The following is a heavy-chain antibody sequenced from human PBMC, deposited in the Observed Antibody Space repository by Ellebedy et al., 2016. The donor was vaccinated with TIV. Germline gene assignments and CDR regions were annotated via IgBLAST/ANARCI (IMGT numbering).Heavy chain of an antibody. V-gene: IGHV4-59*01. Sequence: SETLSFTXTVSGDSFSSYFWSWIRQPPAKGLEGIGHFYYTGSINYNPSLKSRVAISGDTSKNQFSLKLSSVTAADTAVYYCASWGDYGGNPHLDYWGQGTLVTVSS. D-gene: IGHD4-23*01. CDR1: GDSFSSYF. CDR3: ASWGDYGGNPHLDY. CDR2: FYYTGSI. J-gene: IGHJ4*02.